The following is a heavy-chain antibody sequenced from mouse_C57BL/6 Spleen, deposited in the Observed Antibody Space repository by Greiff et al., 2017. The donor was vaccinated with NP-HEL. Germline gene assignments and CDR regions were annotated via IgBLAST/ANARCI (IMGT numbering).Heavy chain of an antibody. CDR2: ISSGSSTI. V-gene: IGHV5-17*01. D-gene: IGHD1-1*01. J-gene: IGHJ4*01. Sequence: DVMLVESGGGLVKPGGSLKLSCAASGFTFSDYGMHWVRQAPEKGLEWVAYISSGSSTIYYADTVKGRFTISRDNAKNTLFLQMTSLRSEDTAMYYCARGVTTVVENAMDYWGQGTSVTVSS. CDR3: ARGVTTVVENAMDY. CDR1: GFTFSDYG.